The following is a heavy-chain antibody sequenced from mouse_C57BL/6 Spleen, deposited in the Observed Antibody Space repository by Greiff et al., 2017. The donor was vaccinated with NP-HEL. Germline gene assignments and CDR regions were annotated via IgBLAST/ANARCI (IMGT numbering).Heavy chain of an antibody. J-gene: IGHJ4*01. CDR1: GFTFSDYG. Sequence: EVMLVASGGGLVKPGGSLKLSCAASGFTFSDYGMHWVRQAPEKGLEWVAYISSGSSTIYYADTVKGRFTISRDNAKNTLFLQMTSLRSEDTAMYYCARQGYCGVDYWGQGTSVTVSS. CDR3: ARQGYCGVDY. CDR2: ISSGSSTI. V-gene: IGHV5-17*01. D-gene: IGHD2-3*01.